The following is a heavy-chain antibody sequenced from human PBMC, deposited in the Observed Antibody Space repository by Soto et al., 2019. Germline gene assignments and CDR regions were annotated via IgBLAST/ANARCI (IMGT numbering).Heavy chain of an antibody. J-gene: IGHJ4*02. CDR2: IYYSGST. CDR3: ARDRITFGGVIVPFDY. V-gene: IGHV4-31*03. CDR1: GGSISSGGYY. D-gene: IGHD3-16*02. Sequence: QVQLQESGPGLVKPSQTLSLTCTVSGGSISSGGYYWSWIRQHPGKGLEWIGYIYYSGSTYYNPSLKSRVTISVDTSKNQFSLKLSSVTAADTAVYYCARDRITFGGVIVPFDYWGQGTLVTVSS.